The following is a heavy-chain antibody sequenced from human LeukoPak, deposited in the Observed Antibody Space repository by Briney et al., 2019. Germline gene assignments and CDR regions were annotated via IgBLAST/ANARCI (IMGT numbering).Heavy chain of an antibody. D-gene: IGHD2-2*03. Sequence: QPGGSLRLSCVASELIFSDYCMTWVRHSPGKGLEWVSGIGGSGTRTYYADSVKGRFTISRDNSRNTLYLQMNSLRDEDTAVYYCAKDSHWILFDDWGQGTLVTVSS. CDR3: AKDSHWILFDD. J-gene: IGHJ4*02. CDR1: ELIFSDYC. CDR2: IGGSGTRT. V-gene: IGHV3-23*01.